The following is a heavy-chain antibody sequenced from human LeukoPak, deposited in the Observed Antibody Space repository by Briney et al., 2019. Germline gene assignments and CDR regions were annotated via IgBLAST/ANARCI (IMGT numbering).Heavy chain of an antibody. D-gene: IGHD1-26*01. J-gene: IGHJ4*02. Sequence: GASVKVSCKASGYTFSGYYMHWVRRAPGQGLESMGWINSNSGARNYAPKFQGRVTFSRDNSISTAYMELSSLRSDDTAIYYCARGRGGATTGFDHWGQGTLVTVSS. CDR1: GYTFSGYY. CDR3: ARGRGGATTGFDH. V-gene: IGHV1-2*02. CDR2: INSNSGAR.